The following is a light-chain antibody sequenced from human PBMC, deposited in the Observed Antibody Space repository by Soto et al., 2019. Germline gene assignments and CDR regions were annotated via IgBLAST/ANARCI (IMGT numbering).Light chain of an antibody. CDR1: QSVSSN. J-gene: IGKJ1*01. V-gene: IGKV3-15*01. CDR3: QQYNNWPPRT. Sequence: EIVMTQSPATLSVSPGERATLSCRASQSVSSNLAWYQQKPGQAPRLLIYGASTRATGIPARFSGSGSGTEFTITISSLQSEDFAVYYCQQYNNWPPRTFGKGTKVEIK. CDR2: GAS.